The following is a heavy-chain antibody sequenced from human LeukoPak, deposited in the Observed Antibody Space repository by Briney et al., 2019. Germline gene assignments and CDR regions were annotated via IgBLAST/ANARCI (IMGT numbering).Heavy chain of an antibody. J-gene: IGHJ6*02. CDR3: ARVSGGWANYYYYYGMDV. CDR2: ISYDGSNK. D-gene: IGHD6-19*01. Sequence: GGSLRLSCAASGFTFSSYAMHWVRQAPGKGLEWVAVISYDGSNKYYADSVKGRFTISRDNSKNTLYLQMNSLRAEDTAVYYRARVSGGWANYYYYYGMDVWGQGTTVTVSS. V-gene: IGHV3-30*04. CDR1: GFTFSSYA.